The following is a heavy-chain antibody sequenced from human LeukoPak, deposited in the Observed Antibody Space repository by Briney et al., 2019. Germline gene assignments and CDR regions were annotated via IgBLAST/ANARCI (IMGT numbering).Heavy chain of an antibody. CDR3: ARQGYGGHSQGAADY. V-gene: IGHV1-46*01. Sequence: GASVKVSCKASGYTFTSYYMHWVRQAPGQGLEWMGIINPSGGSTSYAQKFQGRVTMTTDTSTSTAYMELRSLRSDGTAVYYCARQGYGGHSQGAADYWGQGTLVTVSS. CDR2: INPSGGST. D-gene: IGHD4-23*01. J-gene: IGHJ4*02. CDR1: GYTFTSYY.